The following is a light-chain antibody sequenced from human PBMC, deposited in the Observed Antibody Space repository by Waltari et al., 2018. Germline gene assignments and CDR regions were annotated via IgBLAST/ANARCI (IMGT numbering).Light chain of an antibody. V-gene: IGLV2-14*01. J-gene: IGLJ2*01. CDR2: DLY. CDR1: GSDVGGYDY. CDR3: SSYTSSGVV. Sequence: QSALTQPASVSGSPGQAIIISCTGTGSDVGGYDYVSWYQQYPGKAPRLIIYDLYNRPSGVSNRFSCSKSDNTASLTISGLQAEDESVYYCSSYTSSGVVFGGGTKLTVL.